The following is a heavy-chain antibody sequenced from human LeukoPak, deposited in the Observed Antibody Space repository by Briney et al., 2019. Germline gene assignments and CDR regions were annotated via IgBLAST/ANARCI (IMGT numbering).Heavy chain of an antibody. CDR2: ISTSGSYI. J-gene: IGHJ4*02. V-gene: IGHV3-21*05. CDR1: GFTFSDHT. CDR3: ASVNTLRGYSPDFDY. Sequence: GGTLRLSCAASGFTFSDHTMIWVRQAPGKALEWGSYISTSGSYIHYADAVKRRFTIYRDNAKNSLYLQMNTLRAEDTPVYYCASVNTLRGYSPDFDYWGQGTLVTVSS. D-gene: IGHD5-18*01.